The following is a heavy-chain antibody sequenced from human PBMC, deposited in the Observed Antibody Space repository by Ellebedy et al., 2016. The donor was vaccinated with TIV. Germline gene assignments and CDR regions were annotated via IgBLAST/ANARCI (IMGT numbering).Heavy chain of an antibody. V-gene: IGHV4-34*01. D-gene: IGHD3-10*01. CDR3: ARARGQYLYGSGSYFTN. CDR1: GGSFSGYF. Sequence: MPSETLSLTCAVYGGSFSGYFWSWIRQPPGKGLEWIGEINPSGTTNYNPSLTSRVTILVDTPKTQFSLRLTSVTAADTAVYYCARARGQYLYGSGSYFTNWGQGEMVTVSS. CDR2: INPSGTT. J-gene: IGHJ4*02.